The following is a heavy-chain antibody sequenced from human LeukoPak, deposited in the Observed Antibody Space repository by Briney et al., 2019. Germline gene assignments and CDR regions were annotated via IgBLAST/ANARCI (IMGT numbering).Heavy chain of an antibody. CDR2: INPSGGST. V-gene: IGHV1-46*01. D-gene: IGHD5-24*01. J-gene: IGHJ4*02. Sequence: ASVKVSCKASGYAFTYYYIHWVRQAPGQGLEWMGIINPSGGSTSYAQKFQGRVIMTRDTSTSTVYMDLSSLRSDDTAVYYCARDRYGDGFAHFDYWGQGALVTVSS. CDR3: ARDRYGDGFAHFDY. CDR1: GYAFTYYY.